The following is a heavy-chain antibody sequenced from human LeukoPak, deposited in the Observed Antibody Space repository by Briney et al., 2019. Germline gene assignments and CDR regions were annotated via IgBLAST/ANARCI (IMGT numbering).Heavy chain of an antibody. CDR1: GYTFTSYD. V-gene: IGHV1-8*01. J-gene: IGHJ4*02. CDR2: MNPNSGNT. D-gene: IGHD5-12*01. Sequence: ASVTVSCKASGYTFTSYDINWVRQATGQGLEWMGWMNPNSGNTGYAQKFQGRVTMTRNTSISTAYMELSSLRSEDTAVYYCARSVYSGYEHLYYWGQGTLVTVSS. CDR3: ARSVYSGYEHLYY.